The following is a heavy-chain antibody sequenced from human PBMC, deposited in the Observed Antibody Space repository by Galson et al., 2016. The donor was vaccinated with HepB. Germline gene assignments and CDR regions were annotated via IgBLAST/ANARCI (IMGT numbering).Heavy chain of an antibody. CDR1: GFVFRAYA. CDR3: TKGYGGNPADY. D-gene: IGHD4-23*01. J-gene: IGHJ4*02. Sequence: SLRLSCAASGFVFRAYAMNWVRQAPGTALEWVSTITESGGGPHYADSVKGRFIISRDNPKNTLYLHMNSLRAEGTAVYYCTKGYGGNPADYWGRGTLVTVSS. CDR2: ITESGGGP. V-gene: IGHV3-23*01.